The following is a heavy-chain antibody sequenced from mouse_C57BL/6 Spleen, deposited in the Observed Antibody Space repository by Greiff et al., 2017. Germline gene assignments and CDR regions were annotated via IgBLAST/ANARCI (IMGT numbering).Heavy chain of an antibody. CDR3: ARFITTWGAMDY. V-gene: IGHV1-55*01. D-gene: IGHD1-1*01. CDR2: IYPGSGST. Sequence: QVQLQQPGAELVKPGASVKMSCKASGYTFTSYWITWVKQRPGQGLEWIGDIYPGSGSTHYNEKFKSKATLTVDKSSSTAYMQLSSLTSEDSAVYYCARFITTWGAMDYWGQGTSVTVSS. CDR1: GYTFTSYW. J-gene: IGHJ4*01.